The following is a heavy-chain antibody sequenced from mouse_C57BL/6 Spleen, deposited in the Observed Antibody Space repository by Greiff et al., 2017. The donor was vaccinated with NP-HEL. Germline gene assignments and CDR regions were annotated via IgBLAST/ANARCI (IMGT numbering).Heavy chain of an antibody. J-gene: IGHJ1*03. Sequence: EVQLQQSGPGMVKPSQSLSLTCTVTGYSITSGYDWHWIRHFPGNKLEWMGYISYSGSTNYNPSLKSRISITHDTSKNHFFLKLTSVTTEDTATYYCARKPYGSSYGWYFDVWGTGTTVTVSS. CDR3: ARKPYGSSYGWYFDV. D-gene: IGHD1-1*01. CDR1: GYSITSGYD. CDR2: ISYSGST. V-gene: IGHV3-1*01.